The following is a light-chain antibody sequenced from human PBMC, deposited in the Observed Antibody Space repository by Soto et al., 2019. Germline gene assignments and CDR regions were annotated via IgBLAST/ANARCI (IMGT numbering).Light chain of an antibody. CDR2: DAS. Sequence: EMVMARSPGTLSVSPGERATLSCRAGQSISGNLPWYHQKPGQAPRLLTYDASNRATGIPARFSGSGSGTGFTLTISTLVPKDFTVFYFQHRGNGPPVTGGQGTRLEIK. CDR1: QSISGN. J-gene: IGKJ5*01. CDR3: QHRGNGPPVT. V-gene: IGKV3-11*01.